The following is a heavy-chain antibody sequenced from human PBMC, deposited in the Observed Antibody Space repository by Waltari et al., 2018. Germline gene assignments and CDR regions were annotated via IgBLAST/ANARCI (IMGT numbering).Heavy chain of an antibody. J-gene: IGHJ6*02. CDR3: ARDSTMVVGD. Sequence: QLQLQESGPGLVKPSETLSLTCTVSGGSISSSSYYWGWIRQPPGKGLEWIGSIYYSGSNYYNPSINRLVTISVATSKNQFSLKLSSATAADAAVYYCARDSTMVVGDWGQGTTVTVSS. V-gene: IGHV4-39*07. CDR1: GGSISSSSYY. CDR2: IYYSGSN. D-gene: IGHD2-21*01.